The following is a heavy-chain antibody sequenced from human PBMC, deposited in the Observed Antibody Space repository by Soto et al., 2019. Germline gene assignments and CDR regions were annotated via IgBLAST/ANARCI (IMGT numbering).Heavy chain of an antibody. CDR1: GYTLTELS. J-gene: IGHJ6*02. V-gene: IGHV1-24*01. CDR2: FDPEDGET. Sequence: ASVKVSCKVSGYTLTELSMHWVRQAPGKGLEWMGGFDPEDGETIYAQKFQGRVTMTEDTSTDTAYMELSSLRSEDTAVYYCATDRRLRLPLFWSGSYYYYYYGMDVWGQGTKVTVYS. CDR3: ATDRRLRLPLFWSGSYYYYYYGMDV. D-gene: IGHD3-3*01.